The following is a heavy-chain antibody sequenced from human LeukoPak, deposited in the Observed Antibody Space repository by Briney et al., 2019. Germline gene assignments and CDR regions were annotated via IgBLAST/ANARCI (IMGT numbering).Heavy chain of an antibody. D-gene: IGHD5-18*01. CDR2: INSDGSST. J-gene: IGHJ4*02. CDR1: GFTFSSYW. Sequence: GGSLRLSCAASGFTFSSYWMHWVRQAPGKGLVWVSRINSDGSSTSYADSVKGRFTISRDNSKNTLYLQMNSLRAEDTAVYYCASGYSYVHGDYFDYWGQGTLVTVSS. V-gene: IGHV3-74*01. CDR3: ASGYSYVHGDYFDY.